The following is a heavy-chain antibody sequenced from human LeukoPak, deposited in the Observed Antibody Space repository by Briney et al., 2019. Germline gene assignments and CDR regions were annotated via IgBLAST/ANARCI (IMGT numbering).Heavy chain of an antibody. CDR3: ARRYSGSNSPRDAFDI. Sequence: GESLKISCKGSGYSFTSYWIGWVRQMPGKGLEWMGIIYPGDSDTRYSPSFQGQVTISADKSISTAYLQWSSLKASDTAMYYCARRYSGSNSPRDAFDIWGQGTMVTVSS. CDR1: GYSFTSYW. V-gene: IGHV5-51*01. D-gene: IGHD1-26*01. J-gene: IGHJ3*02. CDR2: IYPGDSDT.